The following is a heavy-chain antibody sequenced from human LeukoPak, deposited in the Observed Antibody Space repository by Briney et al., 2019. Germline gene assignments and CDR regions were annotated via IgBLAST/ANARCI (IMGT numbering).Heavy chain of an antibody. J-gene: IGHJ4*02. CDR2: IRCDGSNK. CDR3: AKDLAYSSGWYYFDY. CDR1: GFTFSSYG. Sequence: PGGSLRLSCAASGFTFSSYGMHWVRQAPGKGLEWVAFIRCDGSNKYYADSVKGRFTISRDNSKNTLYLQMNSLRAEDTAVYYCAKDLAYSSGWYYFDYWGQGTLVTVSS. D-gene: IGHD6-19*01. V-gene: IGHV3-30*02.